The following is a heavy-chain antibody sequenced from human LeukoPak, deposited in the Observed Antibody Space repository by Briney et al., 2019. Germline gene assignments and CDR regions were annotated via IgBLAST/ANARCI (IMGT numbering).Heavy chain of an antibody. CDR2: IYTSGST. CDR3: ARSTSSGWFLHPTFDY. V-gene: IGHV4-4*07. CDR1: GGSISSYY. D-gene: IGHD6-19*01. Sequence: PSETLSLTCTVSGGSISSYYWSWIRQPAGKGLEWIGRIYTSGSTNYNPSLKSRVTMSVDTSKNQFSLKLSSVTAADTAVYYCARSTSSGWFLHPTFDYWGQGTLVTVSS. J-gene: IGHJ4*02.